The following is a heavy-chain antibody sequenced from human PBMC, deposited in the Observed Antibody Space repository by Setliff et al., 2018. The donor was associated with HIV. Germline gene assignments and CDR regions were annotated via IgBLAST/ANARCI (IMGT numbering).Heavy chain of an antibody. J-gene: IGHJ3*02. V-gene: IGHV1-8*02. CDR3: ARRYYNFWSGSHDAFDI. CDR2: MNPNSDNT. Sequence: ASVKVSCKASGYTFTNSDINWVRQATGQGLEWMGWMNPNSDNTGYAQKFQGRVTVTRNTSINTAYMELSSLRSEDTAVYYCARRYYNFWSGSHDAFDIWGQGTMVTVSS. D-gene: IGHD3-3*01. CDR1: GYTFTNSD.